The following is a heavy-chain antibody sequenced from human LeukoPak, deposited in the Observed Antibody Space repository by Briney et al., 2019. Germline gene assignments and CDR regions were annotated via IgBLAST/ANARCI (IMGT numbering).Heavy chain of an antibody. V-gene: IGHV1-24*01. Sequence: ASVKVSCKVSGYTLTELSMHWVRQAPGKGLEWMGGFDPEDGETIYAQKFEGRVTMTEDTSTDTAYMELSSLRSEDTAVYYCATARSIQYSSGWYDYWGQGTLVTASS. CDR3: ATARSIQYSSGWYDY. J-gene: IGHJ4*02. CDR2: FDPEDGET. CDR1: GYTLTELS. D-gene: IGHD6-19*01.